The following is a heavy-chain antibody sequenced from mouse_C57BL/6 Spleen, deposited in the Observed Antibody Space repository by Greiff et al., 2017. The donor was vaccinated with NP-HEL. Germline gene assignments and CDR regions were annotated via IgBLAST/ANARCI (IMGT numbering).Heavy chain of an antibody. D-gene: IGHD1-1*01. Sequence: EVQLQQSGPELVKPGASVKISCKASGYTFTDYYMNWVKQSHGKSLEWIGDINPNNGGTSYNQKFKGKATLTVDKSSSTAYMELRSLTSEDSAVYYWARRDYSYGSSPRAMDYWGQGTSVTVSS. V-gene: IGHV1-26*01. CDR3: ARRDYSYGSSPRAMDY. CDR2: INPNNGGT. J-gene: IGHJ4*01. CDR1: GYTFTDYY.